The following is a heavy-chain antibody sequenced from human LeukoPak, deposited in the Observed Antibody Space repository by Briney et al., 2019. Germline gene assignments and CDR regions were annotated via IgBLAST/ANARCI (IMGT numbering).Heavy chain of an antibody. CDR1: GGSISSGSYY. CDR2: IYTSGST. Sequence: SQTLSLTCTVSGGSISSGSYYWSWIRQPAGKGLEWIGRIYTSGSTNYNPSLKSRVTISVDTSKNQFSLKLSSVTAADTVVYYCASREITIFGVVITDYYYYYYMDVWGKGTTVTVSS. CDR3: ASREITIFGVVITDYYYYYYMDV. J-gene: IGHJ6*03. D-gene: IGHD3-3*01. V-gene: IGHV4-61*02.